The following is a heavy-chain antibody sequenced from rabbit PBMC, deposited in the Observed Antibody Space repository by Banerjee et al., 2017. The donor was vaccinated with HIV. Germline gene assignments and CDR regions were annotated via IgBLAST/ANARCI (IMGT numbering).Heavy chain of an antibody. Sequence: QEQLKESGGGLVQPGGSLKLSYKASGFDFSSYAITWVRQAPGKGLEYIGYITYRGSAYYASWVNGRFTISRENTQNTLYLQLNSLTAADTATYFCARSNTYYGMDLWGPGTLVTVS. J-gene: IGHJ6*01. CDR3: ARSNTYYGMDL. CDR2: ITYRGSA. V-gene: IGHV1S29*01. CDR1: GFDFSSYA.